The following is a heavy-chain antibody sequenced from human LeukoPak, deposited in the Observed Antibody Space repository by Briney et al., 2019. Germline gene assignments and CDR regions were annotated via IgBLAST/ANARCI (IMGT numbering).Heavy chain of an antibody. CDR3: AGLPVDTAMVFDY. D-gene: IGHD5-18*01. J-gene: IGHJ4*02. CDR2: IIPIFGTA. CDR1: GGTFSSYA. V-gene: IGHV1-69*13. Sequence: EAPVKVSCKASGGTFSSYAISWVRQAPGQGLEWMGGIIPIFGTANYALKFQGRVTITADGSTSTAYMELSSLRSEDTAVYYCAGLPVDTAMVFDYWGQGTLVTVSS.